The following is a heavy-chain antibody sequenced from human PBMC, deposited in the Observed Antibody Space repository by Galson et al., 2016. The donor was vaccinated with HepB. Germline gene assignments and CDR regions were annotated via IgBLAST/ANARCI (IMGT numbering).Heavy chain of an antibody. Sequence: SLRLSCAASGFTFSSYAMSWVRQAPGKGLEWVSAISGSGGSTYYADSVKGRFTISRDNYKNKLYLQMNSLRAEDTAVYYCAKSPALMVYAMPARRKPSIYYFDHWGQGTLVTVSS. J-gene: IGHJ4*02. CDR2: ISGSGGST. CDR3: AKSPALMVYAMPARRKPSIYYFDH. D-gene: IGHD2-8*01. V-gene: IGHV3-23*01. CDR1: GFTFSSYA.